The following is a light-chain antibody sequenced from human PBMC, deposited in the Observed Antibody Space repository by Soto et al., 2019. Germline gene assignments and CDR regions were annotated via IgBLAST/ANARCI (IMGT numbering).Light chain of an antibody. CDR3: HQYSEWPT. Sequence: IVMTQAPATLSVSPGERATLSCRASQSINTGLAWYQQKPGQAPRLLISGASTRATGIPDRFSGSGSGTEFTLTITSLQSEDLAVYFCHQYSEWPTFGQGTKV. CDR2: GAS. J-gene: IGKJ1*01. CDR1: QSINTG. V-gene: IGKV3-15*01.